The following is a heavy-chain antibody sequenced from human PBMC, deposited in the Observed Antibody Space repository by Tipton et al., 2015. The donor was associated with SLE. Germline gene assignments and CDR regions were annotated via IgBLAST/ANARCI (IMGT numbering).Heavy chain of an antibody. CDR1: GLTVSTKF. CDR2: IYAGGVT. J-gene: IGHJ4*02. V-gene: IGHV3-66*01. CDR3: VRDAGYFDY. Sequence: SLRLSCAASGLTVSTKFMTWVRQAPGKGLEWVSLIYAGGVTYHADSVKGRFTISRDDAKNSLYLQMNSLRAEDTAVYYCVRDAGYFDYWGQGTLVTVSS. D-gene: IGHD3-10*01.